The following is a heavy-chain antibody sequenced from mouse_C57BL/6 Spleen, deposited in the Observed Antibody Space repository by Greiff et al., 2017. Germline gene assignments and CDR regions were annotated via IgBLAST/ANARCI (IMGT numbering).Heavy chain of an antibody. CDR1: GYSFTDYN. CDR2: INPNYGTT. D-gene: IGHD1-1*01. Sequence: VQLQQSGPGLVQPGASVKISCKASGYSFTDYNMNWVQQSNGKSLEWIGVINPNYGTTSYNQPFSGKATLTVDQSSCTADMQINSLTYEDSAVSYGASSDYYGSSDYYAMDYWGTGTSVTVSS. V-gene: IGHV1-39*01. CDR3: ASSDYYGSSDYYAMDY. J-gene: IGHJ4*01.